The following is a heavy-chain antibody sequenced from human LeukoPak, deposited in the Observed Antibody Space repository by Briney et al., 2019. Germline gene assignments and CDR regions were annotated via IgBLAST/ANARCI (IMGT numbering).Heavy chain of an antibody. CDR1: GYSFTRYG. CDR2: ISGSNGNT. J-gene: IGHJ4*02. V-gene: IGHV1-18*01. D-gene: IGHD1-26*01. CDR3: ARSGRGTYYYFDL. Sequence: ASVKVSCKASGYSFTRYGISWVRQAPGQGLEWMGWISGSNGNTNYAEKFQGRVTMTTDTSTGTAYMDLRNLRFDDTAVYFCARSGRGTYYYFDLWGQGTLVTVSS.